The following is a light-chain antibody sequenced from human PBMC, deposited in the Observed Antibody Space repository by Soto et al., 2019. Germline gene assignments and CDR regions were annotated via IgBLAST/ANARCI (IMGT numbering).Light chain of an antibody. V-gene: IGKV3-20*01. Sequence: EIMLTQSPATLSLSPGERATLSCRASQSVSNYLAWYQQKPGQAPRLLIYDASNRATGIPDRFSGSGSGTDFTLTISRLEPEDFAVYYCQQYGSSGTFGQGTKVDIK. CDR3: QQYGSSGT. CDR2: DAS. CDR1: QSVSNY. J-gene: IGKJ1*01.